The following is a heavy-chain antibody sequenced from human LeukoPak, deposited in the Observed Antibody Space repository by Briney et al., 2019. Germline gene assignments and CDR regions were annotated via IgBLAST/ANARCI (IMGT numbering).Heavy chain of an antibody. CDR1: GFTFSSYS. J-gene: IGHJ4*02. V-gene: IGHV3-21*01. CDR2: ISSSSSYI. CDR3: ARRYCSSTSCYPVDY. D-gene: IGHD2-2*01. Sequence: PGGSLRLSCAASGFTFSSYSMNWVRQAPGKGLEWVSSISSSSSYIYYADSVKGRFTISRDNAKNSLYRQMNSLRAEDTAVYYCARRYCSSTSCYPVDYWGQGTLVTVSS.